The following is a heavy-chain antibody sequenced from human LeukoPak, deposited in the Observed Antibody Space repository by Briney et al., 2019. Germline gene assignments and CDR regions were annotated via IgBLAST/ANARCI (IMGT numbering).Heavy chain of an antibody. V-gene: IGHV3-74*01. Sequence: GSLRLSCAASGFTFGNSWVHWVRQAPGKGLVWVSLINADGSTTTYADSVKGRFTISRDNARNTLSLQMNSLTIEDTAVYYCVVVVEPPDSDGFDVWGQGTMITVSS. J-gene: IGHJ3*01. CDR1: GFTFGNSW. D-gene: IGHD1-14*01. CDR2: INADGSTT. CDR3: VVVVEPPDSDGFDV.